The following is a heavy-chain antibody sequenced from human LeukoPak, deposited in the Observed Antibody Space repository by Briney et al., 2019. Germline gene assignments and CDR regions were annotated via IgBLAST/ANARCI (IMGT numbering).Heavy chain of an antibody. D-gene: IGHD3-3*01. CDR2: ISGSGGST. CDR1: GFTFSTYW. CDR3: AKEREDYDFWSGYYNYYYGMDV. V-gene: IGHV3-23*01. Sequence: GGSLRLSCAASGFTFSTYWMSWVRQAPGKGLEWVSAISGSGGSTYYADSVKGRFTISRDNSKNTLYLQMNSLRAEDTAVYYCAKEREDYDFWSGYYNYYYGMDVWGQGTTVTVSS. J-gene: IGHJ6*02.